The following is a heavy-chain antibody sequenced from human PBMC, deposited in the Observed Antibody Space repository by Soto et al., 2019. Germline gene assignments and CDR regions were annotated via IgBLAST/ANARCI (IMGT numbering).Heavy chain of an antibody. J-gene: IGHJ5*02. CDR2: ISGSGFKK. V-gene: IGHV3-23*01. CDR3: AKNQGVELVPLATVDWFDP. CDR1: GFIFENFG. D-gene: IGHD1-26*01. Sequence: GGSLRLSCAASGFIFENFGMSWVRQAPGKGLEWISSISGSGFKKYYANSVKGRFTISRDNSKSTVYLELNNLSAEDTAVYHCAKNQGVELVPLATVDWFDPWGQGSVVTVSS.